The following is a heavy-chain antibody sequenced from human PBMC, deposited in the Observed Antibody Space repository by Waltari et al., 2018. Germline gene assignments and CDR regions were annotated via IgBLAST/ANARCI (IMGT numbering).Heavy chain of an antibody. CDR2: INYRGDT. V-gene: IGHV4-34*02. J-gene: IGHJ6*02. CDR1: GYSLIHYY. Sequence: QVHLQQWGAGLLKPSETLSLPCAVYGYSLIHYYWNWIRQPPGRGLEWIGEINYRGDTNSNPSLKSRVTISLDTSKNQFSLSLTSVSAADTAVYYCARPTFCSATTCSGPMDVWGQGTTVTVSS. CDR3: ARPTFCSATTCSGPMDV. D-gene: IGHD2-15*01.